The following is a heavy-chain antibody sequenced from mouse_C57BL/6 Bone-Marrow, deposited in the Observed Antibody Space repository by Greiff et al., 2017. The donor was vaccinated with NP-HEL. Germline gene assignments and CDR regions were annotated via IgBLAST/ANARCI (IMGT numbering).Heavy chain of an antibody. D-gene: IGHD1-1*01. V-gene: IGHV1-26*01. CDR3: ASLYYGSNAY. CDR1: GYTFTDYY. J-gene: IGHJ3*01. CDR2: INPSNGGT. Sequence: EVQLQQSGPELVKPGASVKISCKASGYTFTDYYMNWVKQSPGKSLEWIGEINPSNGGTSYNQKFKGKATLTVDKSSSTAYMELRSLTAKDSAIYYCASLYYGSNAYWGQGTLVTVSA.